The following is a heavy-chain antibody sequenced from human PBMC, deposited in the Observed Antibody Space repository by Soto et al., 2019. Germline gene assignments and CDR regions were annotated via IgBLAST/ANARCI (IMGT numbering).Heavy chain of an antibody. CDR1: GFTFDSYA. CDR3: AKDTVGGYSFWSGYCSDGLDV. CDR2: ISGSADGT. J-gene: IGHJ3*01. D-gene: IGHD3-3*01. Sequence: EVKLLESGGGLAQPGGSLRLSCVGSGFTFDSYAISWVRQAPGERLQWIAAISGSADGTDYAHSVRGRFTISRVNAKKAVHLQMDSLRVEETAVYFCAKDTVGGYSFWSGYCSDGLDVWGQGTLVSVS. V-gene: IGHV3-23*01.